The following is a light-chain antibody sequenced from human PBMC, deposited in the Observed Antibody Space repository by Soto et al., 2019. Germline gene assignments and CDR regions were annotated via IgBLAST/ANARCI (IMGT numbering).Light chain of an antibody. CDR3: NQYNGWPRT. CDR2: GTS. CDR1: QNISRS. J-gene: IGKJ1*01. Sequence: EIVMTQSPATLSVSPGERATLSCRASQNISRSLAWYQQKPGQGPSLLIYGTSTRAGGVQARFSGGGSGTEFTLTITSLQSEDFAVYYCNQYNGWPRTFGQGTKVDIK. V-gene: IGKV3-15*01.